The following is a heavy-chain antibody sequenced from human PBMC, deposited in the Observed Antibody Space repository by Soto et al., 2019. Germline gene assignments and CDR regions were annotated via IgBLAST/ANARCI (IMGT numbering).Heavy chain of an antibody. V-gene: IGHV1-69*01. Sequence: QVQLVQSGAEVKKPGSSVKVSCKASGGTFSSYAISWVRQAPGQGLEWMGGIIPIFGTANYAQKFQGRVTITADESPSTAYMELSSLRSEDTAVYYCARRVMITPIDGNWFDPWGQGTLVTVSS. J-gene: IGHJ5*02. CDR3: ARRVMITPIDGNWFDP. CDR1: GGTFSSYA. CDR2: IIPIFGTA. D-gene: IGHD3-16*01.